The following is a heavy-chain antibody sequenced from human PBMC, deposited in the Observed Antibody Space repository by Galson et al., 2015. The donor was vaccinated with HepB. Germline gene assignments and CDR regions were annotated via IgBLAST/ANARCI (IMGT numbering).Heavy chain of an antibody. D-gene: IGHD3-10*01. J-gene: IGHJ4*02. CDR2: ISWNSGSV. Sequence: SLRLSCAASGFTFDDYAMHWVRQAPGKGLEWVSGISWNSGSVGYVDSVKGRFTISRDNAKNSLYLQMNSLRAEDTALYYCAKGGRDYYGSGSYSDYWGQGTLLTVSS. V-gene: IGHV3-9*01. CDR1: GFTFDDYA. CDR3: AKGGRDYYGSGSYSDY.